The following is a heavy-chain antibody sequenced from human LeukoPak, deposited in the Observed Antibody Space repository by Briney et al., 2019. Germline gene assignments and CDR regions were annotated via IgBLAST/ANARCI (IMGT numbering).Heavy chain of an antibody. J-gene: IGHJ4*02. CDR3: ARDIRWLQSHFDY. CDR1: GFTFSSYA. Sequence: PGGSLRLSCAASGFTFSSYAMHWVRQAPGKGLEWVAVISYDGSNKYYADSVKGRFTISRDNSKNTLYLQMNSLRAEDTAVYCCARDIRWLQSHFDYWGQGTLVTVSS. CDR2: ISYDGSNK. D-gene: IGHD5-24*01. V-gene: IGHV3-30-3*01.